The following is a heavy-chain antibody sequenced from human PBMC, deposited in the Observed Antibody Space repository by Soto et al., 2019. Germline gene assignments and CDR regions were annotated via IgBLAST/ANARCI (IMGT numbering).Heavy chain of an antibody. CDR1: GFTFSSYS. Sequence: GGALRLSCEGSGFTFSSYSINWVRQAPGKGLEWVSSISGSGGYIYYADSVKGRFTISRDNAKNSLYLQMTSLRDEDTALYYCARDRQSTPWYAADYWGQGSLVTVS. J-gene: IGHJ4*02. CDR2: ISGSGGYI. D-gene: IGHD6-13*01. CDR3: ARDRQSTPWYAADY. V-gene: IGHV3-21*01.